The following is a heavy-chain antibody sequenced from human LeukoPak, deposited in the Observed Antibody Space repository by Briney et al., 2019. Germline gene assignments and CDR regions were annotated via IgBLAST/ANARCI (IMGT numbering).Heavy chain of an antibody. V-gene: IGHV3-30*02. D-gene: IGHD2-2*01. CDR1: GFTFSSYG. CDR3: AKGEGVPAAPVFP. CDR2: IRYDGSNK. J-gene: IGHJ5*02. Sequence: GGSLRPSCAASGFTFSSYGMHLVRQAPGKGLEWVAFIRYDGSNKYYADSVKGRFTISRDNSKNTLYLQMNSLRAEDTAVYYCAKGEGVPAAPVFPWGQGTLVTVSS.